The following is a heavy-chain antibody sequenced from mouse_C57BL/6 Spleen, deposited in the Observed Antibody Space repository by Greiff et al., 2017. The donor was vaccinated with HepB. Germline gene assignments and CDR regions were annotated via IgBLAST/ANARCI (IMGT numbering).Heavy chain of an antibody. Sequence: VHVKQSVAELVRPGASVKLSCTASGFNIKNTYMHWVKQRPEQGLEWIGRIDPANGNTKYAPKFQGKATITADTSSNTAYLQLSSLTSEDTAIYYCARYTYYGYEDYAMDYWGQGTSVTVSS. CDR3: ARYTYYGYEDYAMDY. V-gene: IGHV14-3*01. CDR2: IDPANGNT. D-gene: IGHD2-9*01. CDR1: GFNIKNTY. J-gene: IGHJ4*01.